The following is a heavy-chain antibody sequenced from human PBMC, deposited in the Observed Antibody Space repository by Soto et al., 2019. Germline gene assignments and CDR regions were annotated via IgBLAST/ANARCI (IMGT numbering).Heavy chain of an antibody. Sequence: QAQLVQSGAEVKEPGASVKVSCKASGYSFTTSGITWVRQAPGQGLERMGRISTYNGNTNYAQKLQDRVTLTTDTSTSTAYMELRSLRSDDTAVYYCARRLYGDYDYWGKGTLVTVSS. CDR1: GYSFTTSG. CDR2: ISTYNGNT. V-gene: IGHV1-18*01. CDR3: ARRLYGDYDY. D-gene: IGHD4-17*01. J-gene: IGHJ4*02.